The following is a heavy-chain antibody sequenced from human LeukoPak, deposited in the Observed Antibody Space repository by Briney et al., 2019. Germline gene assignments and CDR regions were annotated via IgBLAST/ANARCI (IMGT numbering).Heavy chain of an antibody. V-gene: IGHV3-30*02. D-gene: IGHD2-15*01. CDR1: GFTFSSYG. Sequence: PGGSLSLSCAASGFTFSSYGMHWARQAPGRGLEWVAFIRYDGSNKYYADSVKGRFTISRDNSKNTLYLQMDSLRAEDTSVYCCATLVVAATMDDYWGQGTLVTVSS. CDR2: IRYDGSNK. J-gene: IGHJ4*02. CDR3: ATLVVAATMDDY.